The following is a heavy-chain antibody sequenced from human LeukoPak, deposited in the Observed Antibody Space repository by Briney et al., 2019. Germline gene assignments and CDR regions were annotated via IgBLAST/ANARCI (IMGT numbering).Heavy chain of an antibody. CDR2: IKQDGSEK. CDR3: ARGYTVGSS. V-gene: IGHV3-7*03. CDR1: GSTFSSYW. Sequence: GGSLRLSCAASGSTFSSYWMSWVRQAPGKGLEWVANIKQDGSEKYYVDSVKGRFTISRDDAKNSLYLQMNSLRAEDTAVYYCARGYTVGSSWGQGTLVTVSS. D-gene: IGHD4-23*01. J-gene: IGHJ4*02.